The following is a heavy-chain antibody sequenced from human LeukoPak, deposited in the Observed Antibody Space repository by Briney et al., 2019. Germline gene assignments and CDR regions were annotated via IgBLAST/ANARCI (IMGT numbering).Heavy chain of an antibody. Sequence: ASVKVSCKASGYSFTNYAMNWVRQAPGQGLEWMGWIHPSTGNPTYAQGFTGRFVFSLDTSVSTAYLQISSLKAEDTAVYYCARKLGEVGATNNYFDYWGQGTLVTVSS. V-gene: IGHV7-4-1*02. CDR2: IHPSTGNP. J-gene: IGHJ4*02. CDR1: GYSFTNYA. D-gene: IGHD1-26*01. CDR3: ARKLGEVGATNNYFDY.